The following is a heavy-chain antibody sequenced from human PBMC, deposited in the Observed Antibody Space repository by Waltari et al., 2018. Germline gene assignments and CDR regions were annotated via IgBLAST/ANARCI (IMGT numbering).Heavy chain of an antibody. V-gene: IGHV3-30-3*01. D-gene: IGHD1-26*01. J-gene: IGHJ6*03. CDR2: ISYDGSNK. CDR1: GFTFINYS. CDR3: ARDAVKGAGSFYGFYYYMDV. Sequence: QVQLVESGGGVVQPGRFLRLPFAASGFTFINYSMHWVRQAPGKGLEWVAVISYDGSNKYYADSVEGRFTFSRDNSKNTVYLQMDSLRAEDTAVYYCARDAVKGAGSFYGFYYYMDVWGKGTTVTVSS.